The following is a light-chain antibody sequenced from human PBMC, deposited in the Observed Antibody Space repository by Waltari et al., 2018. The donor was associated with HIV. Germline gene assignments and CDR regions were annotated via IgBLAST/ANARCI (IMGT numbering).Light chain of an antibody. V-gene: IGLV1-40*01. Sequence: QSVLTQPPSVSGAPGQRVTISCTGSSSNIGAGYDIHWYQQLPGTAPKHHFYGSGNRPSGVPDRFSGSKSGTSASLAITGLQAEDEADYYCQSYDSSLTGSVFGGGTKLTVL. CDR3: QSYDSSLTGSV. J-gene: IGLJ2*01. CDR2: GSG. CDR1: SSNIGAGYD.